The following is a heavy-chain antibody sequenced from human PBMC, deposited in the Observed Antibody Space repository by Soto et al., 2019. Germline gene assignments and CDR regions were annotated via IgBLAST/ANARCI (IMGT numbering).Heavy chain of an antibody. V-gene: IGHV3-30*18. CDR3: VKDLALMADN. J-gene: IGHJ4*02. Sequence: QVQLVESGGGVVHPGRSLRLSCEASGFTFNSYGMYWVRQAPGKGLEWVSHILYDGSKKYYADSVKGRFTISRDNPKNTLYLQMDNMRPEDTAVYYCVKDLALMADNWGQGTLVIVSS. CDR1: GFTFNSYG. CDR2: ILYDGSKK.